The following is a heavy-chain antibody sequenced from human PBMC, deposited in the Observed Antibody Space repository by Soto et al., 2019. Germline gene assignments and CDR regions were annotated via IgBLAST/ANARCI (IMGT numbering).Heavy chain of an antibody. CDR2: ITPIYPTT. Sequence: QVQLVQSGAEVRKPGSSVQVSCKASGGTFYTYTFSWVRQAPGQGLEWMGSITPIYPTTNYAEKFQGRLPVTADGSTNMAYMELNSLTAEDTAVYYCARIPRYSFPTSDDLESWGQGTLVTVSS. J-gene: IGHJ4*02. CDR1: GGTFYTYT. D-gene: IGHD5-18*01. CDR3: ARIPRYSFPTSDDLES. V-gene: IGHV1-69*15.